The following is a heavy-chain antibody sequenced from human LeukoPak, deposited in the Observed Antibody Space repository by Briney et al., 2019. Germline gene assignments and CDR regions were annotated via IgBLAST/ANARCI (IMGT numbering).Heavy chain of an antibody. Sequence: ASVKVSCKASGYTFTGYYMHWVRQAPGQGLEWMGWINPNSGGTNYAQKLQGRVTMTRDTSISTAYMELSRLRSDDTAVYYCARGDSSGSGFDYWGQGTLVTVSS. CDR1: GYTFTGYY. CDR3: ARGDSSGSGFDY. J-gene: IGHJ4*02. CDR2: INPNSGGT. V-gene: IGHV1-2*02. D-gene: IGHD3-22*01.